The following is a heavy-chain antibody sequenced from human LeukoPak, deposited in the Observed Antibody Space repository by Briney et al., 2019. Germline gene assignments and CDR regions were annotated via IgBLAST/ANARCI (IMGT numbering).Heavy chain of an antibody. V-gene: IGHV1-18*01. D-gene: IGHD3-22*01. CDR3: ARDIRPENYDTSGYYSA. Sequence: ASVKVSCKASGYTFTSYGISWVRQAPGQGLEWMGWISAYNGNTNYAQKLQGRVTMTTDTSTSTAYMELRSLRSDDTAVYYCARDIRPENYDTSGYYSAWGLGTLVIVSS. CDR1: GYTFTSYG. CDR2: ISAYNGNT. J-gene: IGHJ5*02.